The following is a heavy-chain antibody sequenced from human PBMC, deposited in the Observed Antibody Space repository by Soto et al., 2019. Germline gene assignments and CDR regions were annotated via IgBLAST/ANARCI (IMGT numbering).Heavy chain of an antibody. J-gene: IGHJ5*02. CDR1: GGTFSSYA. CDR3: ARDRGDYYDSSGYVGWFDP. D-gene: IGHD3-22*01. Sequence: QVQLVQSGAEVEKPGSSVKVSCKASGGTFSSYAISWVRQAPGQGLEWMGGIIPIFGTANYAQKFQGRVTITADESTSTAYMELSSLRSEDTAVYYCARDRGDYYDSSGYVGWFDPWGQGTLVTVSS. V-gene: IGHV1-69*01. CDR2: IIPIFGTA.